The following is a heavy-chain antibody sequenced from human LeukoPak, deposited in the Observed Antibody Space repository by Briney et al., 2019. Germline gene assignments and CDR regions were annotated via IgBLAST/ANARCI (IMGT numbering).Heavy chain of an antibody. V-gene: IGHV3-30*03. CDR2: ISYDGSNK. CDR1: GFTFSSYG. CDR3: SRLRGYSYGYADY. D-gene: IGHD5-18*01. Sequence: GRSLRLSCAASGFTFSSYGMHWVRQAPGKGLEWVAVISYDGSNKYYADSVKGRFTISRDNSKNTPYLQMNSLRAEDTAVYYCSRLRGYSYGYADYWGQGTLVTVSS. J-gene: IGHJ4*02.